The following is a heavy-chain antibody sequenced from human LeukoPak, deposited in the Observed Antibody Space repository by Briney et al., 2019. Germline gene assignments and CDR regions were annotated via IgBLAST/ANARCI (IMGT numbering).Heavy chain of an antibody. D-gene: IGHD1-26*01. CDR1: GFTFSNAW. V-gene: IGHV3-15*01. CDR2: IKSKTDGGTT. Sequence: GGSLRLSCAASGFTFSNAWMSWVRQAPGKGREWVGRIKSKTDGGTTDYAAPVKGRFTISRDESKNTLYLQMSSLKTEDTAVYYCTTVEWELLGLDYWGQGTLVTVSS. CDR3: TTVEWELLGLDY. J-gene: IGHJ4*02.